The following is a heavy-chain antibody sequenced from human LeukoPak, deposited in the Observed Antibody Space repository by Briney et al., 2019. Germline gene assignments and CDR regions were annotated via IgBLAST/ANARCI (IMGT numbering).Heavy chain of an antibody. CDR3: ARSSFAVAGHFDY. V-gene: IGHV1-69*13. CDR1: GGTFSGYA. J-gene: IGHJ4*02. CDR2: IIPSFGTA. D-gene: IGHD6-19*01. Sequence: GASVKVSCKASGGTFSGYAISWVRQAPGQGLEWMGGIIPSFGTANYAQKFQGRVTMTADESTSTAYMELSSLRSEDTAVYYCARSSFAVAGHFDYWGQGTLVTVSS.